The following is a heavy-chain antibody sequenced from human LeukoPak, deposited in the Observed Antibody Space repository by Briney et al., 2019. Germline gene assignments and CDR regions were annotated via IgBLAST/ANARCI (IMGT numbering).Heavy chain of an antibody. V-gene: IGHV3-48*03. Sequence: GGSLRLSCAASGFTFSSYEMNWVRQAPGKGLEWVSYISSSGSTIYYADSVKGRFTISRDNSKNTLYLQMNSLRAEDTAVYYCARGRYCSSTSCYLGYWGQGTLVTVSS. CDR1: GFTFSSYE. D-gene: IGHD2-2*01. J-gene: IGHJ4*02. CDR3: ARGRYCSSTSCYLGY. CDR2: ISSSGSTI.